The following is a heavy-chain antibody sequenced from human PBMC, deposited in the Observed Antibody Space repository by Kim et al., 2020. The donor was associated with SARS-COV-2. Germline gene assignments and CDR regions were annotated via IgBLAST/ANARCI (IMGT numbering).Heavy chain of an antibody. CDR1: GGSISSYY. CDR3: ARVTGLIWFGESPYFDY. V-gene: IGHV4-59*13. CDR2: IYYSGST. D-gene: IGHD3-10*01. J-gene: IGHJ4*02. Sequence: SETLSLTCTVSGGSISSYYWSWIRQPPGKGLEWIGYIYYSGSTNYNPSLKSRVTISVDTSKNQFSLKLSSVTAADTAVYYCARVTGLIWFGESPYFDYWGQGTLVTVSS.